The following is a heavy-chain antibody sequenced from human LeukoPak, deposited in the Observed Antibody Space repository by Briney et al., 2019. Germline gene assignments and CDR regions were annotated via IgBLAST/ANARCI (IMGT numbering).Heavy chain of an antibody. CDR1: GFTFSSYW. V-gene: IGHV3-64D*06. Sequence: GGSLRLSCAASGFTFSSYWMHWVRQAPGKGLEYVSAISPDGSNTYYADFVKGRFSISRDNSKNTLYLQMSSLRPEDTADYYCVPKGTEGYWGQGTLVTVSS. CDR2: ISPDGSNT. J-gene: IGHJ4*02. CDR3: VPKGTEGY.